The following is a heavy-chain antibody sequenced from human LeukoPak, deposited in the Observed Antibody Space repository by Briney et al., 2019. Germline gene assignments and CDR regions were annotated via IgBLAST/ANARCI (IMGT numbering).Heavy chain of an antibody. CDR1: GYTFTAYF. J-gene: IGHJ4*02. CDR3: ARDAAAAANY. Sequence: ASVKVSCKASGYTFTAYFIHWVRQAPGQGLEWMGIINPSGGSTSYAQKFQGRVTMTRDTSTSTVYMELSSLRSEDTAVYYCARDAAAAANYWGQGTLVTVSS. V-gene: IGHV1-46*01. D-gene: IGHD6-13*01. CDR2: INPSGGST.